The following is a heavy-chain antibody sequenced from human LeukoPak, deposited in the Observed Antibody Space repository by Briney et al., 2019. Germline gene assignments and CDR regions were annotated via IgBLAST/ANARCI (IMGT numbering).Heavy chain of an antibody. D-gene: IGHD1-26*01. CDR1: GFTFSSYS. J-gene: IGHJ4*02. Sequence: PGGSLRLSCAASGFTFSSYSMTWVRQAPGKGLEWVSYITSSSSTIYYADSVKGRFTISRDNAKNSLYLQMNSLRAEDTAVYYCARARGSSTFWGQGTLVTVSS. V-gene: IGHV3-48*04. CDR3: ARARGSSTF. CDR2: ITSSSSTI.